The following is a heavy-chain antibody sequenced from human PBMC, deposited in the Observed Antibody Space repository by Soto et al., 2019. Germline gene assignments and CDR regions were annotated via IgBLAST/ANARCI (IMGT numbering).Heavy chain of an antibody. D-gene: IGHD3-10*01. CDR1: GGSISTYY. Sequence: PSETLSLTCTVSGGSISTYYWSWIRQPAGKGLEWIGRIDTSGNTNYNPSLKSRVTMSVDTSKKQFSLKLTSVTAADTAVYYCARGSRITGTTFYGSGTVFGYWGQGTLVTVSS. V-gene: IGHV4-4*07. CDR3: ARGSRITGTTFYGSGTVFGY. J-gene: IGHJ4*02. CDR2: IDTSGNT.